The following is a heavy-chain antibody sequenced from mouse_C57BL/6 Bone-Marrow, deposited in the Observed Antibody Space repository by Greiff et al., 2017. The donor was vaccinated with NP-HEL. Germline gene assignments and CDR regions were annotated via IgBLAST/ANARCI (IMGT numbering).Heavy chain of an antibody. CDR2: IDPSDSYT. CDR3: ARTTYYGNYYFDY. J-gene: IGHJ2*01. V-gene: IGHV1-69*01. CDR1: GYTFTSYW. Sequence: QVQLQQPGAELVMPGASVKLSCKASGYTFTSYWMHWVKQRPGQGLEWIGEIDPSDSYTNYNQKFKGKSTLTVDKSSSTAYMQRSSLTSEDSAVYYCARTTYYGNYYFDYWGQGTTLTVSS. D-gene: IGHD2-10*01.